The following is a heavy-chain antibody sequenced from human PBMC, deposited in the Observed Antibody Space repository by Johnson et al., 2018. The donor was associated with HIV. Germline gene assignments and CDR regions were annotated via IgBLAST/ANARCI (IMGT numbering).Heavy chain of an antibody. Sequence: VQLVESGGGLVKPGGSLRLSCAASGFTFSDYYMSWIRQAPGKGLEWVSGIHWNGAGTGYADSVKGRFTISRDNAKKSLYLQMNSLRTEDTALYYCAKGGTVTTDAFDIWGQGTMVTVSS. V-gene: IGHV3-20*04. CDR2: IHWNGAGT. CDR3: AKGGTVTTDAFDI. J-gene: IGHJ3*02. CDR1: GFTFSDYY. D-gene: IGHD4-17*01.